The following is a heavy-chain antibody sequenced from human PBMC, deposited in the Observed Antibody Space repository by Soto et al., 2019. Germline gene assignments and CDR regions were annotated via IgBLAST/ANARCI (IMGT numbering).Heavy chain of an antibody. CDR2: ISYDGSNK. CDR1: GFTFSSYA. Sequence: QVQLVESGGGVVQPGRSLRLSCAASGFTFSSYAMHWVRQAPGKGLEWVAVISYDGSNKYYADSVKGRFTISRDNSKNTLYLQMNSLRGEDTAVYYCAKETVEYYFDYWGQGTLVTVSS. V-gene: IGHV3-30*04. CDR3: AKETVEYYFDY. D-gene: IGHD3-3*01. J-gene: IGHJ4*02.